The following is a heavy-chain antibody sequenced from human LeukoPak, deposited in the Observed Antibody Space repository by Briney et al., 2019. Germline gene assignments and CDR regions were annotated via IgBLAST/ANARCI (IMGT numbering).Heavy chain of an antibody. CDR1: GFSISNSA. V-gene: IGHV3-23*01. Sequence: PGGSLRLSCAASGFSISNSAMSWVRQAPGKGLEWVSLIVASSGSTFSADSVKGRFTISRDSSKNTLYLQMNSLRAEDMAVYYCAKGAYDYIEMGYFDYWGQGTLVTVSS. D-gene: IGHD5-12*01. CDR2: IVASSGST. J-gene: IGHJ4*02. CDR3: AKGAYDYIEMGYFDY.